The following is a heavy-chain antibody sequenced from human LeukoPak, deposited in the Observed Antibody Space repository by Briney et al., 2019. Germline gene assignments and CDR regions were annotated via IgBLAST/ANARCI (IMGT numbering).Heavy chain of an antibody. CDR2: FGPEDGET. J-gene: IGHJ4*02. CDR3: ATSGYDSSGYYVPAGLAY. Sequence: ASVKVSCKVSGYTLTELSMHWVRQAPGKGLEWMGGFGPEDGETIYAQKFQGRVTMTEDTSTDTAYMELSSLRSEDTAVYYCATSGYDSSGYYVPAGLAYWGQGTLVTVSS. CDR1: GYTLTELS. D-gene: IGHD3-22*01. V-gene: IGHV1-24*01.